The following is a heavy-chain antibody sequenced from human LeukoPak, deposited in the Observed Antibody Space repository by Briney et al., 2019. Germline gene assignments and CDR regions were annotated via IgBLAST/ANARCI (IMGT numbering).Heavy chain of an antibody. CDR3: ARWGTYSSSWLGTFDI. J-gene: IGHJ3*02. Sequence: GRSLRLSCAASGFTFSSYWMSWVRQVPGKGLEWLANIKQDGSERYYVNSVKGRFTITRDNAKNSLYLQMNSLRVKDTAAYYCARWGTYSSSWLGTFDIWGQGTMVTVSS. CDR1: GFTFSSYW. CDR2: IKQDGSER. V-gene: IGHV3-7*05. D-gene: IGHD6-13*01.